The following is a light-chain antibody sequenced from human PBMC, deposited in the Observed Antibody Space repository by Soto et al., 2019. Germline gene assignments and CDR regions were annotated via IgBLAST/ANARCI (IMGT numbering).Light chain of an antibody. CDR3: EQYGSSPRT. CDR1: QSVSSSY. CDR2: GAS. Sequence: IVLTQSPATLSLSPGERATLSCRASQSVSSSYLAWYQQKPGQAPRLLIYGASSRATGIPDRFSGSGSGTDFTLTISRLEPEDSAVYYCEQYGSSPRTFGQGTKVDIK. J-gene: IGKJ1*01. V-gene: IGKV3-20*01.